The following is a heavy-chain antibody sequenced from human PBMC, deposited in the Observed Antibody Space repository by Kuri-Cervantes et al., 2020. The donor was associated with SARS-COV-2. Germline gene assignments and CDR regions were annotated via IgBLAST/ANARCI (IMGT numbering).Heavy chain of an antibody. V-gene: IGHV3-33*02. Sequence: GGSLRLSCAASGFTFSSYGMHWVRQAPGKGLEWVAVIWYDGSNKYYADSAKGRFFISRDSSTNTLFLQMNNLRPEDTAVYYCARDGNDCSGSTCYYYYYYYGMDVWGQGTTVTVSS. CDR1: GFTFSSYG. CDR2: IWYDGSNK. J-gene: IGHJ6*02. D-gene: IGHD2-2*01. CDR3: ARDGNDCSGSTCYYYYYYYGMDV.